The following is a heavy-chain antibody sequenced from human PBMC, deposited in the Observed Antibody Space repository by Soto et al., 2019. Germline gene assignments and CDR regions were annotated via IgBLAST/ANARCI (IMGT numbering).Heavy chain of an antibody. V-gene: IGHV1-18*01. CDR3: ARALRRITIFGVVTVTDGMDV. CDR2: ISAYNGNT. Sequence: ASVKVSCKASGYTFTSYGISWVRQAPGQGLEWMGWISAYNGNTNYAQKLQGGVTMTTDTSTSTAYMELRSLRSDDTAVYYCARALRRITIFGVVTVTDGMDVWGQGTTVTVSS. D-gene: IGHD3-3*01. CDR1: GYTFTSYG. J-gene: IGHJ6*02.